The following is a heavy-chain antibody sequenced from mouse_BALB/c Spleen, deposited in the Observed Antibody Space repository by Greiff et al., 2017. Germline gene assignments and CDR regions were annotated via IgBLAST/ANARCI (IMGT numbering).Heavy chain of an antibody. Sequence: DVHLVESGGGLVKPGGSLKLSCAASGFTFSDYYMYWVRQTPEKRLEWVATISDGGSYTYYPDSVKGRFTISRDNAKNNLYLQMSSLKSEDTAMYYCARDRANWDDAMDYWGQGTSVTVSS. CDR2: ISDGGSYT. D-gene: IGHD4-1*01. CDR3: ARDRANWDDAMDY. V-gene: IGHV5-4*02. J-gene: IGHJ4*01. CDR1: GFTFSDYY.